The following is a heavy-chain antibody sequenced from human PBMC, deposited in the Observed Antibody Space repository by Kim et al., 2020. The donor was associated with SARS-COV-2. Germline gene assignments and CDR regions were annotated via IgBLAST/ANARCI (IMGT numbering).Heavy chain of an antibody. CDR3: ARVLGLYGSGSYSPSNWFDP. Sequence: TLSLTCTVSGGSISSGGYYWSWIRQHPGKGLEWIGYIYYSGSTYYNPSLKSRVTISVDTSKNQFSLKLSSVTAADTAVYYCARVLGLYGSGSYSPSNWFDPWGRGTLVTVSS. J-gene: IGHJ5*02. CDR1: GGSISSGGYY. V-gene: IGHV4-31*03. D-gene: IGHD3-10*01. CDR2: IYYSGST.